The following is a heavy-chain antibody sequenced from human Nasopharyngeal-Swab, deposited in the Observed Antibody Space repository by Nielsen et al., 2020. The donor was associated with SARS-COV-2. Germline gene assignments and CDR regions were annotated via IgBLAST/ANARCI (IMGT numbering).Heavy chain of an antibody. CDR3: AREGITYYYGSGSYYSDY. V-gene: IGHV1-18*01. D-gene: IGHD3-10*01. J-gene: IGHJ4*02. CDR1: GYTFTSYG. CDR2: ISAYNGNT. Sequence: ASVKVSCKASGYTFTSYGISWVRQAPGQGLEWMGWISAYNGNTNYAQKLQGRVTMTTDTSTSTAYMELRSLRSDDTAVYYCAREGITYYYGSGSYYSDYWGQGTPVTVSS.